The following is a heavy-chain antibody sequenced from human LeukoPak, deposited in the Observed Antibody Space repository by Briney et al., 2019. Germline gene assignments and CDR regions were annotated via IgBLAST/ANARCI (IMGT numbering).Heavy chain of an antibody. J-gene: IGHJ3*02. Sequence: SVKVSCKASGGTFSSYAISWVRQAPGQGLEWMGGIIPIFGTANYTQKFQGRVTITTDESTSTAYMELSSLRSEDTAVYYCAGYYYDSSGWRHAFDIWGQGTMVTVSS. CDR3: AGYYYDSSGWRHAFDI. D-gene: IGHD3-22*01. V-gene: IGHV1-69*05. CDR2: IIPIFGTA. CDR1: GGTFSSYA.